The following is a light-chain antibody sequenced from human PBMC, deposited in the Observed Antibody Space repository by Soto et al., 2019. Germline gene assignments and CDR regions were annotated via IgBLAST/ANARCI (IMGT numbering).Light chain of an antibody. V-gene: IGKV3-15*01. CDR3: QQYYYWPLT. Sequence: EVLMTQSPATLSTSPGEGATLSCRASQGVGRSVAWYQQTPGQPPRLLIYSASTRASGVPARFSGSGSGTEFTLTISSLQSEDFAVYSCQQYYYWPLTFGGGTKV. CDR1: QGVGRS. J-gene: IGKJ4*01. CDR2: SAS.